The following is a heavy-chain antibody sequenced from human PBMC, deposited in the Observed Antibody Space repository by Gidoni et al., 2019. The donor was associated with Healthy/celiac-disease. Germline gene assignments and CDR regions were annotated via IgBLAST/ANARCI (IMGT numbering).Heavy chain of an antibody. CDR2: IYTSGST. V-gene: IGHV4-61*02. D-gene: IGHD5-12*01. Sequence: SGGSISSGSYYWSWIRQPAGKGLEWIGRIYTSGSTNYNPSLKSRVTISVDTSKNQFSLKLSSVTAADTAVYYCAREEDGYNSAVALGFDPWGQGTLVTVSS. J-gene: IGHJ5*02. CDR1: GGSISSGSYY. CDR3: AREEDGYNSAVALGFDP.